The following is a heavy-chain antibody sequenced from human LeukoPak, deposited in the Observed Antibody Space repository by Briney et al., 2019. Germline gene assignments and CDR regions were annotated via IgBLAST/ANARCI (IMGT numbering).Heavy chain of an antibody. J-gene: IGHJ4*02. Sequence: ETLSLTCTVSGGSISTGSYYWGWIRQPPGKGLEWIGNIYYSGNTYYNPSLKSRVTISIDTSKNQFSLQLSSVTAADTAVYFCARLLIVASDNYFDYWGQGTLVTVSS. CDR3: ARLLIVASDNYFDY. V-gene: IGHV4-39*01. CDR2: IYYSGNT. D-gene: IGHD5-12*01. CDR1: GGSISTGSYY.